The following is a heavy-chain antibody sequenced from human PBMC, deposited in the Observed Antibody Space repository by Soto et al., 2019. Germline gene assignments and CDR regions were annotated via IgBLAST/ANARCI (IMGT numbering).Heavy chain of an antibody. CDR2: INHSGST. V-gene: IGHV4-34*01. CDR3: AIGHDILTVGWPDY. CDR1: GGSFSGYY. J-gene: IGHJ4*02. Sequence: SETLSLTCAVYGGSFSGYYWSWIRQPPGKGLEWIGEINHSGSTNYNPSLKSRVTISVDTSKNQFSLKLSSVTAADTAVYYCAIGHDILTVGWPDYWGQGTLVTVSS. D-gene: IGHD3-9*01.